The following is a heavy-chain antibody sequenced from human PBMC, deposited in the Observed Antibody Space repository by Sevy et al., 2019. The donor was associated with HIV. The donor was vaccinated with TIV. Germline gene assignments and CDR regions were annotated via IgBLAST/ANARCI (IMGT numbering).Heavy chain of an antibody. D-gene: IGHD3-22*01. CDR1: GFSFRNFG. CDR2: ISFDGVTK. V-gene: IGHV3-30*18. J-gene: IGHJ6*02. Sequence: GGSLRLSCAASGFSFRNFGMHWVRQAPGKGLEWLALISFDGVTKYYGDSVKGRFTISRDNSKNTLYLQMNSLRVEDTAGYYCAKRGGHDTSGYVSYYYYGMDVWGQGTTVTVSS. CDR3: AKRGGHDTSGYVSYYYYGMDV.